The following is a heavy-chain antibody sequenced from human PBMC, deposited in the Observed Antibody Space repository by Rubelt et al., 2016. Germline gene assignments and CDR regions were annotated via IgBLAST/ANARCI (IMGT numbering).Heavy chain of an antibody. V-gene: IGHV1-18*01. CDR2: ISAYNDNT. Sequence: QVQLVQSGAEVKKPGASVKVSCKASGYTSTSYGISWVRQAPGQGLEWMGWISAYNDNTNYAQKFQGRVTMTTDTSTNTVYRELRSLTADDTAVYYCVRDQVGSTPDYWGQGTLVIVSS. D-gene: IGHD5/OR15-5a*01. CDR1: GYTSTSYG. CDR3: VRDQVGSTPDY. J-gene: IGHJ4*02.